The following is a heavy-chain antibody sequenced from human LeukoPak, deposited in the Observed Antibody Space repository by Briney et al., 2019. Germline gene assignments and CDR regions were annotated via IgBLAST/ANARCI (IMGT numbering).Heavy chain of an antibody. CDR3: ARGYFDSPINWFDP. Sequence: GESLQISCKGSGSNFVSYWIAWVRQVPGKGLEWMGIIYPGDSDTEYSPSFRGQVTISTDTSIRTAYLQWSSLKASDTAMYYCARGYFDSPINWFDPWGQGTLVTVSS. V-gene: IGHV5-51*01. D-gene: IGHD3-9*01. CDR2: IYPGDSDT. CDR1: GSNFVSYW. J-gene: IGHJ5*02.